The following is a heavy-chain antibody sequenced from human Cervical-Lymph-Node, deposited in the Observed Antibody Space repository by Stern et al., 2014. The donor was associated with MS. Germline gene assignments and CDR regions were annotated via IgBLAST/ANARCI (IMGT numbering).Heavy chain of an antibody. V-gene: IGHV3-30*03. J-gene: IGHJ3*02. CDR2: ISDDGSKQ. CDR1: RFTFNSYN. Sequence: VQLVESGGGVVQPGKSLRLSCAASRFTFNSYNMHWVRQSPGKGLEWVSLISDDGSKQYYADSVKGRFTISRDNSKNTLSLQMSGLTVEDTAVYYCASSTLTDAFDIWGRGTLVTVSA. D-gene: IGHD5/OR15-5a*01. CDR3: ASSTLTDAFDI.